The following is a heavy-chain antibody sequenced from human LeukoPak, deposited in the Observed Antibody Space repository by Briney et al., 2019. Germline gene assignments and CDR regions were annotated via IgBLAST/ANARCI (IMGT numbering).Heavy chain of an antibody. CDR2: IIPIFGTA. J-gene: IGHJ3*02. V-gene: IGHV1-69*13. Sequence: GASVKVSCKASGGTFSSYAISWVRQAPGQGLEWMRGIIPIFGTANYAQKFQGRVTITADESTSTAYMELSSLRSEDTAVYYCATSLAVAGGYAFDIWGQGTMVTVSS. D-gene: IGHD6-19*01. CDR1: GGTFSSYA. CDR3: ATSLAVAGGYAFDI.